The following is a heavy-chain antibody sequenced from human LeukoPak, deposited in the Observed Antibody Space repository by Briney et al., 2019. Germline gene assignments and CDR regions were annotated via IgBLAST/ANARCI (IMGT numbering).Heavy chain of an antibody. CDR2: ISWNSGSI. Sequence: GGSLRLSCAASGFTFDDYAMHWVRQAPGKGLEWVSGISWNSGSIGYADSVKGRFTISRDNAKNSLYLQMNSLRAEDTALYYCAKDPYGRNWFDPWGQGTLVTVSS. J-gene: IGHJ5*02. CDR1: GFTFDDYA. D-gene: IGHD1-1*01. CDR3: AKDPYGRNWFDP. V-gene: IGHV3-9*01.